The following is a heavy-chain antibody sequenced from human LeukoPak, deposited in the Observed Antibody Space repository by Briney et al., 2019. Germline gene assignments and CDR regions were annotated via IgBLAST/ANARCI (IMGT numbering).Heavy chain of an antibody. D-gene: IGHD6-19*01. V-gene: IGHV1-2*04. CDR2: INPNSGGT. CDR1: GYTFTGYY. J-gene: IGHJ4*02. CDR3: AREEPRSQWLNY. Sequence: ASVKVSCKASGYTFTGYYMHWVRQAPGQGLEWMGWINPNSGGTNYAQKFQGWVTMTRDTSISTAYMELSRLRSDDTAVYYCAREEPRSQWLNYWGQGTLVTVSS.